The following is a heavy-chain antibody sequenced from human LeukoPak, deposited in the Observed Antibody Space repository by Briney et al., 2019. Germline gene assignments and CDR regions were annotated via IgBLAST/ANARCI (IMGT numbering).Heavy chain of an antibody. CDR2: INPNSGGT. Sequence: ASVKVSCKASGYTFTSYGISWVRQAPGQGLEWMGWINPNSGGTNYAQKFQGRVTMTRDTSISTAYMELSRLRSDDTAVYYCAREDIVATLTFDYWGQGTLVTVSS. D-gene: IGHD5-12*01. V-gene: IGHV1-2*02. CDR3: AREDIVATLTFDY. J-gene: IGHJ4*02. CDR1: GYTFTSYG.